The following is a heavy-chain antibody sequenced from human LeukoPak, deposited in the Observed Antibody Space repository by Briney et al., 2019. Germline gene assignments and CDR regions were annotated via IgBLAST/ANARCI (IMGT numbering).Heavy chain of an antibody. Sequence: PSETLSLTCTVSGGSISSGDYYWSWIRQPPGKGLEWIGYIYYSGSTNYNPSLKSRVTISVDTSKNQFSLKLSSVTAADTAVYYCARARYSYASEYFQHWGQGTLVTVSS. CDR3: ARARYSYASEYFQH. CDR1: GGSISSGDYY. V-gene: IGHV4-61*08. J-gene: IGHJ1*01. CDR2: IYYSGST. D-gene: IGHD5-18*01.